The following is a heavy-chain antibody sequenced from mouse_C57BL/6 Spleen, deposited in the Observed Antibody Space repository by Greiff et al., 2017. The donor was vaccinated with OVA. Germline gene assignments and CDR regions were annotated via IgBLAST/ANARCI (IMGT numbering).Heavy chain of an antibody. V-gene: IGHV1-82*01. CDR1: GYAFSSSW. Sequence: VQGVESGPELVKPGASVKISCKASGYAFSSSWMNWVKQRPGKGLEWIGRIYPGDGDTNYNGKFKGKATLTADKSSSTAYMQLSSLTSEDSAVYFCARYDGYYDAMDYWGQGTSVTVSS. CDR2: IYPGDGDT. D-gene: IGHD2-2*01. J-gene: IGHJ4*01. CDR3: ARYDGYYDAMDY.